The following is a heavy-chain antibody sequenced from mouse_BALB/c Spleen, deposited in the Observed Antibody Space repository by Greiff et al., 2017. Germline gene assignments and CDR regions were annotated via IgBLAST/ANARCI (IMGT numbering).Heavy chain of an antibody. CDR3: ARGEGYYYGSSPLYAMDY. CDR2: IRNKANGYTT. J-gene: IGHJ4*01. V-gene: IGHV7-3*02. D-gene: IGHD1-1*01. Sequence: EVKLEESGGGLVQPGGSLRLSCATSGFTFTDYYMSWVRQPPGKALEWLGFIRNKANGYTTEYSASVKGRFTISRDNSQSILYLQMNTLRAEDSATYYCARGEGYYYGSSPLYAMDYWGQGTSVTVSS. CDR1: GFTFTDYY.